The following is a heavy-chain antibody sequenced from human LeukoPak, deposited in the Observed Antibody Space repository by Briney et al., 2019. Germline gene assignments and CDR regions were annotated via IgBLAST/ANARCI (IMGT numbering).Heavy chain of an antibody. CDR2: ISHDGGNK. D-gene: IGHD3-22*01. Sequence: PGGSLRLSCAASGFTFSSYGMHWVRQAPGKGLEWVAVISHDGGNKYYADSVKGRFTISRDNSKNTLYLQMNSLRAEDTAVYYCAKSPSSTYYESSGYYDYWGQGTLVTVSS. CDR1: GFTFSSYG. CDR3: AKSPSSTYYESSGYYDY. V-gene: IGHV3-30*18. J-gene: IGHJ4*02.